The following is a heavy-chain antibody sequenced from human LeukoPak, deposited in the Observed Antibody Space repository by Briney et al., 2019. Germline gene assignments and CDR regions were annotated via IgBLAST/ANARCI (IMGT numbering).Heavy chain of an antibody. D-gene: IGHD5-18*01. J-gene: IGHJ3*02. CDR1: GGTFSSYA. Sequence: SVKVSCKASGGTFSSYAISWVRQAPGQGLEWMGGIIPIFGTANYAQKFQGRVTITADESTSTAYMELSSLRSEDTAVYYCAREGTQDTAMVHAFDIWSQGTMVTVSS. CDR3: AREGTQDTAMVHAFDI. V-gene: IGHV1-69*13. CDR2: IIPIFGTA.